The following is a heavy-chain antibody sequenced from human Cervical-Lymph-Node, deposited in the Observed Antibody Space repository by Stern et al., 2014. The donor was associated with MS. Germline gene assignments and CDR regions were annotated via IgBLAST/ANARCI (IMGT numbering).Heavy chain of an antibody. CDR2: IYPGDSDT. D-gene: IGHD5-18*01. CDR1: GYSFTTYW. CDR3: ASGPDSYGFSY. Sequence: EVHLVESGAEVKKPGESLKISCKGSGYSFTTYWIGWVRQMPGKGLEWMGLIYPGDSDTRYSPSFQGQVTMSADKSIRTAYLQWSSLKASDTAMYYCASGPDSYGFSYWGQGTLVTVSP. V-gene: IGHV5-51*01. J-gene: IGHJ4*02.